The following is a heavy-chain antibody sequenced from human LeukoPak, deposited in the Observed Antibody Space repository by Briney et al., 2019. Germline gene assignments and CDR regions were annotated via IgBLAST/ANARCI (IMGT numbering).Heavy chain of an antibody. J-gene: IGHJ5*02. CDR2: INHRGST. CDR3: ARESYKWVVPAASTTVNWFDP. CDR1: LGSLSGYY. V-gene: IGHV4-34*01. D-gene: IGHD2-2*01. Sequence: PSESLSLTFVVYLGSLSGYYWSSIRPPPGKGVEWMGEINHRGSTNYNPSLKSRVTISVDTSKNQFSLKLSSVTAADTAMYYCARESYKWVVPAASTTVNWFDPWGQGTLVTVSS.